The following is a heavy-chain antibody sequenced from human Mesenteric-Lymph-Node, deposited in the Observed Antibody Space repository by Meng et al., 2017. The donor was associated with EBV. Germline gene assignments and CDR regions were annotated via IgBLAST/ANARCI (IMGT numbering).Heavy chain of an antibody. V-gene: IGHV6-1*01. Sequence: QVQLQQSGPGLVKPSPTLSLTCVISGDSVSSSSAAWTWIRQSPSRGLEWLGRTYYRSKWYNDYAVFVKSRITINPDTSKNQFSLQLNSVTPEDTAVYYCARGATSVLDLWGRGTPVTVSS. CDR3: ARGATSVLDL. J-gene: IGHJ2*01. CDR1: GDSVSSSSAA. CDR2: TYYRSKWYN.